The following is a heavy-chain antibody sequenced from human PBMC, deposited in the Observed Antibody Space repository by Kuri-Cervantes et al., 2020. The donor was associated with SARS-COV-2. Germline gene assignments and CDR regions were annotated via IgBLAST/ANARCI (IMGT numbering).Heavy chain of an antibody. V-gene: IGHV4-34*01. J-gene: IGHJ4*02. Sequence: GSLRLSCAVYGGSFSGYYRRWIRQPPGKGLEWIGEINHSGSTNYSPSLKSRVTISVDTSKNQFSLKLSSVTAADTAVYYCARFDWNYVGYFDYWGQGTLVTVSS. D-gene: IGHD1-7*01. CDR3: ARFDWNYVGYFDY. CDR2: INHSGST. CDR1: GGSFSGYY.